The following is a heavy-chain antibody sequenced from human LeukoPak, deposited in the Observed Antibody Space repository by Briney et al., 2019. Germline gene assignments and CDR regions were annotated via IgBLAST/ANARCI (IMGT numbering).Heavy chain of an antibody. D-gene: IGHD1-14*01. CDR2: IYYSGST. J-gene: IGHJ5*02. CDR1: GDSISTINYY. V-gene: IGHV4-39*01. CDR3: ARRGRTTITSRAFDP. Sequence: SETLSLTCTVSGDSISTINYYWGWIRWPPGKGLEWIGDIYYSGSTYYNPSLKSRVTISVDTSKNQFSLKLSSVTAADTAVYYCARRGRTTITSRAFDPWGQGTLVTVSS.